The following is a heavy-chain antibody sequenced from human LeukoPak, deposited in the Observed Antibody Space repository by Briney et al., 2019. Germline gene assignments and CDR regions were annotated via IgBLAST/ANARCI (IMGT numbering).Heavy chain of an antibody. J-gene: IGHJ4*02. CDR2: IRYDGSNK. D-gene: IGHD2-15*01. V-gene: IGHV3-30*02. CDR3: AKEKGLHPYYFDY. CDR1: GFTFSSYG. Sequence: GGSLRLSCAASGFTFSSYGMHWVRQAPGKGLEWVAFIRYDGSNKYYADSAKGRFTISRDNSKNTLYLQMNSLRAEDTAVYYCAKEKGLHPYYFDYWGQGTLVTVSS.